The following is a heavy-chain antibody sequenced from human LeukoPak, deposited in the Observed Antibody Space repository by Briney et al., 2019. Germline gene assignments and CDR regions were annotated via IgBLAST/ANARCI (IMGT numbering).Heavy chain of an antibody. CDR1: GFTFDDYA. J-gene: IGHJ4*02. V-gene: IGHV3-43*01. CDR3: AKGNSIALAGFFDY. CDR2: ISWDGSST. Sequence: GGSLRLSCAASGFTFDDYAMHWVRQAPGKGLEWVSLISWDGSSTYYADSVKGRFTISRDNSKNSLYLQMNSLRTEDTALYYCAKGNSIALAGFFDYWGQGTLVTVSS. D-gene: IGHD6-19*01.